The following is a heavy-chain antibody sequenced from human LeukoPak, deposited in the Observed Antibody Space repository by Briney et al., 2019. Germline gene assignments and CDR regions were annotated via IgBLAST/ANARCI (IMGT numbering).Heavy chain of an antibody. Sequence: PGRSLRLSCTASGFTFGDYAMSWVRQAPGKGLEWVGFIRSKAYGGTTEYAASAKGRFTISRDDSKSIAYLQMNSLKTEDTAVYYCTRVAVAGTFPNYFDYWGQGTLVTVSS. V-gene: IGHV3-49*04. CDR2: IRSKAYGGTT. D-gene: IGHD6-19*01. CDR1: GFTFGDYA. CDR3: TRVAVAGTFPNYFDY. J-gene: IGHJ4*02.